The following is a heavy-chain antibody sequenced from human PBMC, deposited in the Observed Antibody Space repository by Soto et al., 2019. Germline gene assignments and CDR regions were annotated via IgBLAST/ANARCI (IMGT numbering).Heavy chain of an antibody. D-gene: IGHD5-18*01. CDR2: ISYGGST. V-gene: IGHV4-31*03. Sequence: QVQLQESGPGLVKPSQTLSLTCTVSGGSINSGGYCWSWIRQHPGKGLDWIGCISYGGSTSYNPSLKSRVTISVDMSKNHFSLKLTSVTAADTAVYYCSRGILVWGQGALITVSS. CDR3: SRGILV. CDR1: GGSINSGGYC. J-gene: IGHJ4*02.